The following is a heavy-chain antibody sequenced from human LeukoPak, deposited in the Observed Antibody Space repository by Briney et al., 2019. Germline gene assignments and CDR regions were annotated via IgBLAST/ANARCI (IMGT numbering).Heavy chain of an antibody. CDR2: ISTSGGNT. CDR3: ARDTYGSSWAPLNY. Sequence: GGSLRLSCAASGFTFSSNAMSWVRQAPGKGLEYVSAISTSGGNTYYADSVKGRFTISRDNSKNTLYLQMNRLSTEDTALYYCARDTYGSSWAPLNYWGQGTLVTVSS. V-gene: IGHV3-23*01. CDR1: GFTFSSNA. D-gene: IGHD6-13*01. J-gene: IGHJ4*02.